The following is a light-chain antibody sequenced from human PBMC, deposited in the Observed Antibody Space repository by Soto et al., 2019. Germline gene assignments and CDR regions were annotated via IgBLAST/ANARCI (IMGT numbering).Light chain of an antibody. Sequence: QSALTLLASVSGSPGQSITISCTGTSSDVGGYNYVSWYQHHPGKAPKLLIYDVSNRPSGVSNRFSGSKSDNTASLTISGLQPEDEADYYCSSYTTSNTRQIVFGTGTKVTVL. CDR3: SSYTTSNTRQIV. V-gene: IGLV2-14*03. J-gene: IGLJ1*01. CDR2: DVS. CDR1: SSDVGGYNY.